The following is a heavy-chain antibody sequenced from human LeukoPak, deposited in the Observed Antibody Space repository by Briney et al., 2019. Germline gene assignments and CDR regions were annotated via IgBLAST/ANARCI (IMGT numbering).Heavy chain of an antibody. D-gene: IGHD5-24*01. V-gene: IGHV4-59*08. J-gene: IGHJ6*02. Sequence: SETLSLTCTVSGGSISSYYWSWIRQPPGKGLEWIGYIYYSGSTNYNPSLKSRVTISVDTSKNQFSLKLSSVTAADTAVYYCARLRRWLQFDYYYYSMDVWGQGTTVTVSS. CDR3: ARLRRWLQFDYYYYSMDV. CDR2: IYYSGST. CDR1: GGSISSYY.